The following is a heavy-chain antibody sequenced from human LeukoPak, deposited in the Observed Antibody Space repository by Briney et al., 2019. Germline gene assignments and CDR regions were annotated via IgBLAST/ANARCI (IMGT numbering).Heavy chain of an antibody. V-gene: IGHV3-30-3*01. Sequence: PGGSLRLSCAASGFTFSSYAMHWVRQAPGKGLEWVAVISYDGSSQYYADSVKGRFTISRDNSKDTLYLQMNSLRAEDTAVYYCAGDHHAVTTSIHYWGQGTLVTVSS. CDR2: ISYDGSSQ. J-gene: IGHJ4*02. D-gene: IGHD4-17*01. CDR3: AGDHHAVTTSIHY. CDR1: GFTFSSYA.